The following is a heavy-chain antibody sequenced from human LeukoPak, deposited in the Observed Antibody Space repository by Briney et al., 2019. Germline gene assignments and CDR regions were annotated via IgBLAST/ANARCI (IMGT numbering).Heavy chain of an antibody. D-gene: IGHD6-19*01. CDR1: GLTFSSYS. CDR2: VNQDGTEK. Sequence: PGGSLRLSCSASGLTFSSYSMNWVRQAPGKGLEWVGNVNQDGTEKYYMDSVKGRFTISRDNAKNSLYLQMNSLRAEDTAMYYCATDIYPANSGRYYWSQGNLVTVSS. CDR3: ATDIYPANSGRYY. V-gene: IGHV3-7*03. J-gene: IGHJ4*02.